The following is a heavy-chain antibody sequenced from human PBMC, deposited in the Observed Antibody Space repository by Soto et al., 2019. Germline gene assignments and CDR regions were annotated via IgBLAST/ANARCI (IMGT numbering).Heavy chain of an antibody. V-gene: IGHV2-5*02. CDR3: AHISGAFDI. CDR1: GFSLSTSGVG. D-gene: IGHD3-10*01. Sequence: SGPTLVNPTQTLTLTCTFSGFSLSTSGVGVGWIRQPPGKALEWLALIYWDDDKRYSPYLKSRLTITNETSKNQVVLTMTNMDPVDTATYCCAHISGAFDIWGQGTMVTVSS. CDR2: IYWDDDK. J-gene: IGHJ3*02.